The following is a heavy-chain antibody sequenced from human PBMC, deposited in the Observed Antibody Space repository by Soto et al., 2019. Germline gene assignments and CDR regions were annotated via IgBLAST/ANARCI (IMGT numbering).Heavy chain of an antibody. Sequence: ASVKVSCKASGYTFTSYDINWVRQATGQGLEWMGWMNPNSGNTGYAQKFQGRVTMTRNTSISTAYMELSSLRSEDTAVYYCARGSDTAMAPDVFDIWGKGTMVTVSS. CDR3: ARGSDTAMAPDVFDI. J-gene: IGHJ3*02. D-gene: IGHD5-18*01. V-gene: IGHV1-8*01. CDR1: GYTFTSYD. CDR2: MNPNSGNT.